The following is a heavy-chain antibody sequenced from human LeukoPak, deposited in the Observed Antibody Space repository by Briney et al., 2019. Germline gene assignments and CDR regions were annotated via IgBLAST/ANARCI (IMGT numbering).Heavy chain of an antibody. J-gene: IGHJ3*01. Sequence: GGSLRLSCAASGFILSDHYIDWVRQAPRKGLEWVGRTGIKADRYTTEYAASVKGRFTISRDGSETSLYLQMNSLKTEDTAVYYCTRGFSGRSVYAFDVWGQGTMVTVSA. D-gene: IGHD1-26*01. CDR3: TRGFSGRSVYAFDV. CDR1: GFILSDHY. CDR2: TGIKADRYTT. V-gene: IGHV3-72*01.